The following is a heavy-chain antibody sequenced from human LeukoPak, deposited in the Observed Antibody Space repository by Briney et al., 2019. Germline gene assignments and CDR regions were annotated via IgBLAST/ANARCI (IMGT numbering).Heavy chain of an antibody. CDR3: TRELGLYGDYTPDYYYGMDX. CDR1: GFTFGDYA. V-gene: IGHV3-49*03. J-gene: IGHJ6*01. Sequence: PGGSLRLSCTASGFTFGDYAMSWFRQAPGKGLEWVGFIRSKAYGGTTEYAASVKGRFTISRDDSKSIAYLQMNSLKTEDTAVYYCTRELGLYGDYTPDYYYGMDXXXXGTTVTVSS. CDR2: IRSKAYGGTT. D-gene: IGHD4-17*01.